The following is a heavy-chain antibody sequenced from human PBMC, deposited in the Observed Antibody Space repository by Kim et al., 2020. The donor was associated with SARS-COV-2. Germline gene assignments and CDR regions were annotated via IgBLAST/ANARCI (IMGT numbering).Heavy chain of an antibody. V-gene: IGHV3-74*01. CDR3: AREYGSGSFDY. J-gene: IGHJ4*02. D-gene: IGHD3-10*01. Sequence: GGSLRLSCAASGFTFRSYWMHWVRQAPGKGLVWVSRINSDGSSISYADSVKGRFTISRDNAKNTLYLQMNSLRAEDTAVYYCAREYGSGSFDYWGQGTLVTVSS. CDR1: GFTFRSYW. CDR2: INSDGSSI.